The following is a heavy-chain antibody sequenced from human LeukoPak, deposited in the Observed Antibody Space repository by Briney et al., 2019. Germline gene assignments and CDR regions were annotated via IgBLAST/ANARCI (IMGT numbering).Heavy chain of an antibody. V-gene: IGHV1-18*01. CDR3: AREGFVRDTALDY. Sequence: ASVTISCKASGYTFTNYGLSWVRQAPGQGLEWMGWISGFNGDTNYAQNFQGRVTMTTDTSTNTAYMELRSLTSDDTAIYFCAREGFVRDTALDYWGQGTLVTVSA. J-gene: IGHJ4*02. CDR1: GYTFTNYG. D-gene: IGHD5-18*01. CDR2: ISGFNGDT.